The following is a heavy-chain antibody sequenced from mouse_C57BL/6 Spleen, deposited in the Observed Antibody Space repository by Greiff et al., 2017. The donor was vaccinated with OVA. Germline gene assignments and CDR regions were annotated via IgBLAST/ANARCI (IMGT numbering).Heavy chain of an antibody. D-gene: IGHD1-1*01. V-gene: IGHV1-72*01. CDR1: GYTFTSYW. Sequence: QVQLQQPGAELVKPGASVKLSCKASGYTFTSYWMHWVKQRPGRGLEWIGRIDPNSGGTKYNEKFKSKATLTVDTPSSTAYMQLSSLTAEDSAVYYCARGPTVVEGGFAYWGQGTLVTVSA. J-gene: IGHJ3*01. CDR2: IDPNSGGT. CDR3: ARGPTVVEGGFAY.